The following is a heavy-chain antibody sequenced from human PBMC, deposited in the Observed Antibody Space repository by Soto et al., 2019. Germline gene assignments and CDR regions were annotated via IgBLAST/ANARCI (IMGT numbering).Heavy chain of an antibody. D-gene: IGHD4-4*01. CDR2: IIPIIGII. V-gene: IGHV1-69*08. Sequence: QVQLVQSGAEVKKPGSSVKVSCKASGGTFSTYTITWVRQAPGQGLEWMGRIIPIIGIINYAQKFQGRVTISADKFTGTAYMELTGLRSDDTAVYYVAGDPYSHYSANHASSYPWGQGTPVTVSS. CDR3: AGDPYSHYSANHASSYP. J-gene: IGHJ5*02. CDR1: GGTFSTYT.